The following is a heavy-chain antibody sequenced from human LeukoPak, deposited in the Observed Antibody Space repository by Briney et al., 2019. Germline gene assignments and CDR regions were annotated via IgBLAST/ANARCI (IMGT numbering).Heavy chain of an antibody. V-gene: IGHV4-39*01. CDR3: AGVYYYGSALY. CDR1: GGSISSSSYY. J-gene: IGHJ4*02. D-gene: IGHD3-10*01. Sequence: PSETLSLTCTVSGGSISSSSYYWGWIRQPPGKGLEWIGSIYYSGSTYYNPSLKSRVTISVDTSKNQFSLKLSSVTAADTAVYYCAGVYYYGSALYWGQGTLVTVSS. CDR2: IYYSGST.